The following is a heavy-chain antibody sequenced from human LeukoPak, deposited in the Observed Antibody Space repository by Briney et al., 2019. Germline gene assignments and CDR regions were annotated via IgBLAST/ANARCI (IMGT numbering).Heavy chain of an antibody. D-gene: IGHD3-10*01. CDR1: GFTFSSYG. Sequence: GGSRRLSCAASGFTFSSYGMHWVRQAPGKGLEWVAFIRYDGSNKYYADSVKGRFTISRDNSKNTLYLQMNSLRAEDTAVYYCARVIMVRGLIIREFDYWGQGALVTVSS. V-gene: IGHV3-30*02. CDR2: IRYDGSNK. CDR3: ARVIMVRGLIIREFDY. J-gene: IGHJ4*02.